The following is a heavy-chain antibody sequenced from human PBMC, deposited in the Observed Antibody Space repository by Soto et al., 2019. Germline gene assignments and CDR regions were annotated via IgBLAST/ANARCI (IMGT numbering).Heavy chain of an antibody. CDR2: INPNSGGT. CDR1: GYTFTGYY. Sequence: ASVKVSCKASGYTFTGYYMNWVRQAPGQGLELMGWINPNSGGTNYAQKFQGWVTMTRDTSISTAYMELSRLRSDDTAVYYCARVREGLRFLEWPLFDYWGQGTLVTV. CDR3: ARVREGLRFLEWPLFDY. V-gene: IGHV1-2*04. D-gene: IGHD3-3*01. J-gene: IGHJ4*02.